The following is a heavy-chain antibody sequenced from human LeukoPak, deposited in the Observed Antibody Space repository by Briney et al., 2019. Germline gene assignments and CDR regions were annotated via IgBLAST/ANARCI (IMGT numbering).Heavy chain of an antibody. CDR3: ARGQVGGWFDY. J-gene: IGHJ4*02. V-gene: IGHV4-59*01. D-gene: IGHD6-19*01. CDR1: GGSISSYY. Sequence: SETLSLTCIDSGGSISSYYWSWIQQPPGKGLEWIGYIYYSGSTNYNPSLKSRVTISVDTSKNQFSLKLSSVTAADTAVYYCARGQVGGWFDYWGQGTLVTVSS. CDR2: IYYSGST.